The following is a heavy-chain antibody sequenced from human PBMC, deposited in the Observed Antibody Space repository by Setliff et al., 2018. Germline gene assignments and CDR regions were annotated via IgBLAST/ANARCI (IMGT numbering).Heavy chain of an antibody. CDR2: INHSGST. Sequence: SETLSLTCTVSGGSIRSGDYYWSWIRQPPGKGLAWIGEINHSGSTNYNPSLKSRVTISVDTSKNQFSLELSSVTAADTALYYCTVYNTGSSKDHYWGQGTPVTVSS. D-gene: IGHD2-8*02. CDR3: TVYNTGSSKDHY. CDR1: GGSIRSGDYY. J-gene: IGHJ4*02. V-gene: IGHV4-61*08.